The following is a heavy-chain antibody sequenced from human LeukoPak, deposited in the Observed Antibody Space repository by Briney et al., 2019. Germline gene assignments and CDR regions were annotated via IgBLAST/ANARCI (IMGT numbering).Heavy chain of an antibody. V-gene: IGHV3-48*04. Sequence: GGSLRLSCAASGFTFSSYSMSWVRQAPGKGLEWVSYISSSSSTIYYADSVKGRFTISRDNAKNSLYLQMNSLRAEDTAVYYCARDLSNCGGDCPVGYWGQGTLVTVSS. CDR2: ISSSSSTI. D-gene: IGHD2-21*02. J-gene: IGHJ4*02. CDR1: GFTFSSYS. CDR3: ARDLSNCGGDCPVGY.